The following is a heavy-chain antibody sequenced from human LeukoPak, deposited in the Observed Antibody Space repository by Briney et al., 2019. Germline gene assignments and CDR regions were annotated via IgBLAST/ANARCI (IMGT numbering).Heavy chain of an antibody. CDR2: IKQDGSEK. V-gene: IGHV3-7*01. CDR1: GFTFSSYW. J-gene: IGHJ5*02. CDR3: ARDPYSGSYWRGWFDP. Sequence: PGGSLRLSCAASGFTFSSYWMNWVRQAPGKGLEWVANIKQDGSEKYYVDSVKGRFTISRDNAKNSLYLQMNSLRAEDTAVYYCARDPYSGSYWRGWFDPWGQGTLVTVSS. D-gene: IGHD1-26*01.